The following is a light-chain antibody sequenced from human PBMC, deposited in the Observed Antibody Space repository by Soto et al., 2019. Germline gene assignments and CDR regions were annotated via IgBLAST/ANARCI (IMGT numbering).Light chain of an antibody. CDR1: SSNIGNNA. CDR3: AAWDNSLNGRYV. CDR2: YDD. J-gene: IGLJ1*01. V-gene: IGLV1-36*01. Sequence: VLTQPPSVSEAPRQRVTISCSGSSSNIGNNAVNWYQQLPGKAPKLLIYYDDLLPSGVSDRFSGSKSGTSASLAISGLQSEDEADYDCAAWDNSLNGRYVFGTGTKVTV.